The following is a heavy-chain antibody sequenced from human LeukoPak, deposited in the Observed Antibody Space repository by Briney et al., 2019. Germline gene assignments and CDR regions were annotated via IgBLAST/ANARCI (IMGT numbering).Heavy chain of an antibody. D-gene: IGHD2-21*02. Sequence: GGSLRLSCAASGFTVSSNFMSWVRQAPGKGLEWVPVIYGGGSTYYADSVKGRFTISRDNSKNTLYLQMNSLRAEDTAVYYCARSIPGHIVVVTATYFDYWGQGTLVTVSS. CDR3: ARSIPGHIVVVTATYFDY. J-gene: IGHJ4*02. V-gene: IGHV3-66*01. CDR2: IYGGGST. CDR1: GFTVSSNF.